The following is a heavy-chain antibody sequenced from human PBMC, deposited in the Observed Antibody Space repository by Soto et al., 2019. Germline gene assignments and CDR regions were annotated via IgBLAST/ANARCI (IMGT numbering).Heavy chain of an antibody. J-gene: IGHJ5*02. CDR1: GGSISDDPYY. V-gene: IGHV4-39*01. CDR2: IYYSGTS. CDR3: ARLHCDRPNCVPLDP. Sequence: QLQLQESGPGLVKPSETLSLTCTVSGGSISDDPYYWGWIRQPPGKGLEWIGSIYYSGTSSYNPSLKRRVPMSVDTSKKQLSLRLSSVTAADTAVYYCARLHCDRPNCVPLDPWGQGTLVIVSS. D-gene: IGHD1-1*01.